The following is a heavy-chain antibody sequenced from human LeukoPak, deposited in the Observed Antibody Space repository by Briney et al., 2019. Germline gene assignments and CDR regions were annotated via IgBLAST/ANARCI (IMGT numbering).Heavy chain of an antibody. V-gene: IGHV3-74*01. CDR3: VKDFVGVEEF. CDR2: INEEGTTI. CDR1: GFTLSSYW. D-gene: IGHD3-16*01. Sequence: GGSLRLSCAASGFTLSSYWMHWFRQAPGKGLVWVSRINEEGTTIDYADSVRGRFTISRDIAKNTLYLQMNSLRPEDTAMYHCVKDFVGVEEFWGQGTLVTVSS. J-gene: IGHJ4*02.